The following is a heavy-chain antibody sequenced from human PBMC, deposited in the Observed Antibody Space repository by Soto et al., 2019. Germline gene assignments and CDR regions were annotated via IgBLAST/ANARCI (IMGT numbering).Heavy chain of an antibody. J-gene: IGHJ4*02. CDR3: AKEVVENYYDSSGYYVLDY. Sequence: GGSLRLSCASSGLTFSSYAMSLVRQAPGKGLEWVSAISGSGGSTYYADSVKGRFTISRDNSKNTLYLQMNSLRAEDTAVYYCAKEVVENYYDSSGYYVLDYWGQGTLVTVSS. D-gene: IGHD3-22*01. CDR1: GLTFSSYA. V-gene: IGHV3-23*01. CDR2: ISGSGGST.